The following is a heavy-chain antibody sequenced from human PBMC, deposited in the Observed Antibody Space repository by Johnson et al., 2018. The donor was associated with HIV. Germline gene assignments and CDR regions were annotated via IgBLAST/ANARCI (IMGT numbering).Heavy chain of an antibody. CDR2: IYSGGST. D-gene: IGHD6-13*01. CDR3: ARDRGGIAEQSGAFDI. Sequence: MLLVESGGGVVQPGRSLRLSCAASGFIVSSNYMNWVRQAPGKGLEWVSVIYSGGSTYHADSVKGRFIISRDNSKSTLYLQMNSLRAEDTAVYYCARDRGGIAEQSGAFDIWGQGTMVTVSS. V-gene: IGHV3-66*01. CDR1: GFIVSSNY. J-gene: IGHJ3*02.